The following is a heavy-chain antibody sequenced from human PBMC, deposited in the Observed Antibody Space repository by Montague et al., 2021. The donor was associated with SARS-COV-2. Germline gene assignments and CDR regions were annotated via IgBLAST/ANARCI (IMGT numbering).Heavy chain of an antibody. V-gene: IGHV4-39*01. D-gene: IGHD3-3*01. Sequence: SETLSLTCTVSGSSISSSNYYWGWIRQPPGKELVWIVSINYSGSTYYNPSLKSRVTISVDTSKNQFSLKLSSVTAADTAVYYCARHSGRDTIFGVVIIPDAFDIWGKGTMVTVSS. J-gene: IGHJ3*02. CDR3: ARHSGRDTIFGVVIIPDAFDI. CDR2: INYSGST. CDR1: GSSISSSNYY.